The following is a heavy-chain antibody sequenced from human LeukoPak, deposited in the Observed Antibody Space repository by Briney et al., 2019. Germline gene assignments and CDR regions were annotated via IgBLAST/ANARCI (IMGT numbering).Heavy chain of an antibody. D-gene: IGHD1-26*01. Sequence: GASVKVSCKASGYTFTSYDINWVRQATGQGLEWMGWMNPNSGNTGYAQKFQGRVTITRNTSISTAYMELSSLRSEDTAEYYCARGASEWEPNIDYWGQGTLVTVSS. CDR2: MNPNSGNT. V-gene: IGHV1-8*03. CDR3: ARGASEWEPNIDY. CDR1: GYTFTSYD. J-gene: IGHJ4*02.